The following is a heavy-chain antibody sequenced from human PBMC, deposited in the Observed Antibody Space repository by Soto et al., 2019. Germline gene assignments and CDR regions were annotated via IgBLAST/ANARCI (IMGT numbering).Heavy chain of an antibody. CDR2: IYPGDSET. CDR3: ARQGDRLGHPNYFDP. V-gene: IGHV5-51*01. D-gene: IGHD1-7*01. Sequence: GESLKISCKGSGYSFITYWIAWVRQMPGKGLEWMGIIYPGDSETRYSPSFQGQVTFSVDKSISTAYLQGGGLKASDTAMYYCARQGDRLGHPNYFDPWGQGTLVTVSS. J-gene: IGHJ5*02. CDR1: GYSFITYW.